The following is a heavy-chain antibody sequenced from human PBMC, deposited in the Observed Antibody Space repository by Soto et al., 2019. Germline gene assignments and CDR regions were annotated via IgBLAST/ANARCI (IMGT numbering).Heavy chain of an antibody. CDR2: IYSGGST. V-gene: IGHV3-53*01. CDR3: ARDRVESGYPEYFQH. Sequence: EVQLVESGGGLIQTGGSLRLSCAASGFTVSSNYMSWVRQAPGKGLEWVSVIYSGGSTYYADSVKGRFTISRDNSKNTLYHQMNSLRAEDTAVYYCARDRVESGYPEYFQHWGQGTLVTVSS. J-gene: IGHJ1*01. CDR1: GFTVSSNY. D-gene: IGHD3-22*01.